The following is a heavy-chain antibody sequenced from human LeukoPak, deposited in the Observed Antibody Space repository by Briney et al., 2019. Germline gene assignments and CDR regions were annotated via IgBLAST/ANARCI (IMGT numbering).Heavy chain of an antibody. D-gene: IGHD3-16*02. CDR3: ARSFSIPFFDY. Sequence: GGSLRLSCAASGFTFSSYAMHGVRQAPGRGLEWVAVISYDGSNKYYAASVKGRFTISRDNSKNTLYLQMNSLRAEDTAVYYCARSFSIPFFDYWGQGTLVTVSS. CDR1: GFTFSSYA. CDR2: ISYDGSNK. V-gene: IGHV3-30-3*01. J-gene: IGHJ4*02.